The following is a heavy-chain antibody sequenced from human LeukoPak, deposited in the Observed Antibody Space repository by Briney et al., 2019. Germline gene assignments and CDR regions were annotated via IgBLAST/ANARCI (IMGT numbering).Heavy chain of an antibody. J-gene: IGHJ4*02. CDR3: AKDNRRHYTSGPNPDSLH. Sequence: GGSLRLSCAASGFTFNRYWMHWVRQAPGKGLVWVSRISPDGNSATYADSVKGRFTISRDNAKNTLYLQMNSLRVEDTAFYYCAKDNRRHYTSGPNPDSLHWGQGALVTVSS. V-gene: IGHV3-74*03. D-gene: IGHD6-19*01. CDR1: GFTFNRYW. CDR2: ISPDGNSA.